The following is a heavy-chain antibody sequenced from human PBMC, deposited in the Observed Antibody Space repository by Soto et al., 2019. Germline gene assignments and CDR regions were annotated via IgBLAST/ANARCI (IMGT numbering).Heavy chain of an antibody. J-gene: IGHJ4*02. CDR3: ARDLQADY. Sequence: QVQLVQSGAEVRKPGASVKVSCKASGYTFTSYAMHWVRQAPGQRLEWMGWINAGNGNTKYSQKFQGRDTITRDTSASTAYMELSSTRSEDTAVYYCARDLQADYWGQGTLVTVSS. V-gene: IGHV1-3*01. CDR2: INAGNGNT. CDR1: GYTFTSYA.